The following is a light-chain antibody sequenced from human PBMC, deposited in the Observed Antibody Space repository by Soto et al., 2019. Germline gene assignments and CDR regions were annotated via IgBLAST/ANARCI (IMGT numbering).Light chain of an antibody. CDR3: QQYNNWPPLT. Sequence: EIVMTQSPATLSVSPGESATLSCRASQSVGRNLAWYQQKPGQAPRLLIYGASTRATGIPARFSGSGSGTEFTLTISSLQSEDFAVYYCQQYNNWPPLTFGGGTKVEIK. CDR2: GAS. V-gene: IGKV3-15*01. J-gene: IGKJ4*01. CDR1: QSVGRN.